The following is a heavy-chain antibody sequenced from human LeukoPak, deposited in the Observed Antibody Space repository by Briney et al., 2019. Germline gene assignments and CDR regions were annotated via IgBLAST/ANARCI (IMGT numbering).Heavy chain of an antibody. Sequence: SETLSLTCAVYGGSFSGYYWSWIRQPPGKGLEWIGEINHSGSTNYNPSLKSRVTISVDTSKNQFSLKLSSVTAADTAVYYCARISLAGHFDYWGQGTLVTVSS. V-gene: IGHV4-34*01. CDR3: ARISLAGHFDY. CDR2: INHSGST. J-gene: IGHJ4*02. D-gene: IGHD2-21*01. CDR1: GGSFSGYY.